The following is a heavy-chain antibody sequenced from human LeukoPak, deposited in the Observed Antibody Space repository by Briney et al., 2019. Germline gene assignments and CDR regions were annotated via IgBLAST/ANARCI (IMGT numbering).Heavy chain of an antibody. Sequence: GGSLRLSCAASGFTFSDYYMSWIRQAPGKGLEWVSYIRSSGSYTKYADSVKGRFTISRDNAKNSLYLQMKSLRADDTAVYYCARVGGYYDYVWGSHWGQGTLVTVSS. CDR3: ARVGGYYDYVWGSH. CDR2: IRSSGSYT. V-gene: IGHV3-11*06. J-gene: IGHJ4*02. CDR1: GFTFSDYY. D-gene: IGHD3-16*01.